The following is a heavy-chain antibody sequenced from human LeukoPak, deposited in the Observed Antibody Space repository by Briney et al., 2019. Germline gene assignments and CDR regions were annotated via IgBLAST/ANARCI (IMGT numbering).Heavy chain of an antibody. D-gene: IGHD3-16*01. V-gene: IGHV3-23*01. CDR1: GFTFSSYA. CDR3: ATDDYRGLGY. J-gene: IGHJ4*02. CDR2: ISGSGGST. Sequence: PGGSLRLSCAASGFTFSSYAMSWVRQAPGKGLEWVSAISGSGGSTYYADSVKGRFTISRDNAKSTVYLQMNSLRAEDTAVYHCATDDYRGLGYWGQGTLVSVSS.